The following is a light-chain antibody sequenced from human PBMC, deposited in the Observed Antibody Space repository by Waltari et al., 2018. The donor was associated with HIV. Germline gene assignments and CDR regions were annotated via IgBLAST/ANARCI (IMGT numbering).Light chain of an antibody. CDR3: CSYTKLTTHHVL. CDR2: GVS. Sequence: QSALTQPASVSGSPGQSITISCNGTTTDIGGYNYVSWYQRHPDKAPKLIIFGVSNRPSGISIRFSGSKSGNTASLTISGLQAEDEADYYCCSYTKLTTHHVLFGGGTKLTVL. CDR1: TTDIGGYNY. J-gene: IGLJ2*01. V-gene: IGLV2-14*03.